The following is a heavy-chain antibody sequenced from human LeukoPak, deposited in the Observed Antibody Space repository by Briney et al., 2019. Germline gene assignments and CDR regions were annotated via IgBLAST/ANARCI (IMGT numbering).Heavy chain of an antibody. CDR2: INPNSGGT. J-gene: IGHJ4*02. Sequence: ASVKVSCKASGYTFTSYDINWVRQAPGQGLEWMGWINPNSGGTNYAQKFQGRVTMTRDTSTSTVYMELSSLRSEDTAVYYCARGSALRYFDWLPSFDYWGQGTLVTVSS. D-gene: IGHD3-9*01. CDR3: ARGSALRYFDWLPSFDY. V-gene: IGHV1-8*01. CDR1: GYTFTSYD.